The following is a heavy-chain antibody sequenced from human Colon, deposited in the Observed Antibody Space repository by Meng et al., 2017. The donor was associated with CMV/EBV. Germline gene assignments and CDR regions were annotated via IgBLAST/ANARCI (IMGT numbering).Heavy chain of an antibody. CDR2: ISNSGGNT. D-gene: IGHD4-17*01. CDR1: GFDFGTYA. J-gene: IGHJ3*02. V-gene: IGHV3-23*01. Sequence: GGSLRLSCSASGFDFGTYAMTWVRQAPGKGLEWVSSISNSGGNTYNADSVKGRFTISRDNSENKLYLQMNGLRAEDTAVYYCTRRWGDSDYGYDAFDIWGQGTMVTVSS. CDR3: TRRWGDSDYGYDAFDI.